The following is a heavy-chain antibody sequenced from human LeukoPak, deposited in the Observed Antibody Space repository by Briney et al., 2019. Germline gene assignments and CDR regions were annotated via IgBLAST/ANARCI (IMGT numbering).Heavy chain of an antibody. V-gene: IGHV1-46*01. CDR1: GYTFSNYY. CDR2: INPSGGGT. D-gene: IGHD6-19*01. CDR3: ARAGWMSSGWFSDY. J-gene: IGHJ4*02. Sequence: GASVKVSCKASGYTFSNYYLHWVRQAPGQGLEWMGIINPSGGGTSYAQKFQGRVTMTRDMSTSTVYMELGSLRSEDTAVYYCARAGWMSSGWFSDYWGQGTLVTVSS.